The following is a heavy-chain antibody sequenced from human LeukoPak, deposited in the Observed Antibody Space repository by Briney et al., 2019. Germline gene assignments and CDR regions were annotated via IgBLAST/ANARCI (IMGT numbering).Heavy chain of an antibody. Sequence: PSETLSLTCTVSGGSISSSSYYWGWIRQPPGEGLEWIGSIYYSGSTYYNPSLKSRVTISVDTSKNQFSLNLGSVTAADTAVYYCARLYYDSSGYYQICYFDYWGQGTLVTVSS. D-gene: IGHD3-22*01. CDR1: GGSISSSSYY. V-gene: IGHV4-39*01. J-gene: IGHJ4*02. CDR2: IYYSGST. CDR3: ARLYYDSSGYYQICYFDY.